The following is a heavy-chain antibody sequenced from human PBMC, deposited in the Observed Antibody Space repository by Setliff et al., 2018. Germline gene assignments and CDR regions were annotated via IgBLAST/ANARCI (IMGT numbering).Heavy chain of an antibody. V-gene: IGHV1-46*01. Sequence: ASVKVSCKASGYTFTNNYIHWVRQAPGQGLEWLGLINPSGGYTNYAQKFQDRVTLTRDTPTNTLYMELGSLRSEDTAVYFCARAHCIGGYCYYGYFQYWGQGTLVTVSS. CDR2: INPSGGYT. D-gene: IGHD2-21*02. CDR3: ARAHCIGGYCYYGYFQY. CDR1: GYTFTNNY. J-gene: IGHJ1*01.